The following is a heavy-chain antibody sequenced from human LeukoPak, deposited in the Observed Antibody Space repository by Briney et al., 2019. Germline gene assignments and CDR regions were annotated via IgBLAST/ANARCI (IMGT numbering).Heavy chain of an antibody. D-gene: IGHD3-3*01. J-gene: IGHJ4*02. CDR3: AKLPGEYYDFWSGYYTGTIGSDFDY. Sequence: GGSLRLSCAASGFTFSSYGMHWVRQAPGKGLEWVAVIWYDGSNKYYADSVKGRFTISRDNSKNTLYLQMNSLRAEDTAVYYCAKLPGEYYDFWSGYYTGTIGSDFDYWGQGTLVTVSS. CDR2: IWYDGSNK. CDR1: GFTFSSYG. V-gene: IGHV3-33*06.